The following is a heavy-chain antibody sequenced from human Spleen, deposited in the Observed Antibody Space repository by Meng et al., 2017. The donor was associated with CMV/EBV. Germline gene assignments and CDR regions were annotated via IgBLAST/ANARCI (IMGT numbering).Heavy chain of an antibody. CDR1: GGSISSYY. J-gene: IGHJ6*02. CDR3: ARDHVASGSYYYYYGMDV. Sequence: SETLSLTCPVSGGSISSYYWSWIRQPPGKGLEWIGSIYYSGSTYYNPSLKSRVTISVDTSKNQFSLKLSSVTAADTAVYYCARDHVASGSYYYYYGMDVWGQGTTVTVSS. V-gene: IGHV4-59*12. CDR2: IYYSGST. D-gene: IGHD1-26*01.